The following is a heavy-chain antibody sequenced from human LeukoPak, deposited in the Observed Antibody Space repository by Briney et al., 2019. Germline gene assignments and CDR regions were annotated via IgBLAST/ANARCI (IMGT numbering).Heavy chain of an antibody. J-gene: IGHJ4*02. Sequence: GGSLRLSCAASGFTFSDYYMSWIRQAPGKGLEWVSYISSSGSTIYYADSVKGRFTISRDNAKNSLYLQMNSLRAEDTAVYYCARDKEGAGYYDFWSGYYTEDYWGQGTLVTVSS. V-gene: IGHV3-11*04. D-gene: IGHD3-3*01. CDR2: ISSSGSTI. CDR3: ARDKEGAGYYDFWSGYYTEDY. CDR1: GFTFSDYY.